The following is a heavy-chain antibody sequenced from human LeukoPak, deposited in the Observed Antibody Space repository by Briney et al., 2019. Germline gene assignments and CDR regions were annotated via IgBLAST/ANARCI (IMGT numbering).Heavy chain of an antibody. J-gene: IGHJ3*02. CDR1: GFTFDDYG. V-gene: IGHV3-20*04. CDR2: INWNGGST. CDR3: ARDRRSLTMIVAFDAFDI. Sequence: PGGSLRLSCAASGFTFDDYGMSWVRQAPGKGLEWVSGINWNGGSTGYADSVKGRFTISRDNAKNSLYLQMNSLRAEDTALYYCARDRRSLTMIVAFDAFDIWGQGTMVTVSS. D-gene: IGHD3-22*01.